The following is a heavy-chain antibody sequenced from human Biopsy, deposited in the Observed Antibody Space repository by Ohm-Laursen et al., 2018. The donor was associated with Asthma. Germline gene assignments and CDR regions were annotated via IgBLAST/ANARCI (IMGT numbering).Heavy chain of an antibody. Sequence: SDTLSLTCPISGFSMDTNSYFWGWIRQPPGKGLEWIGGVFYIGITYYNPSLESRVTMSVDTSKSLFFLEVNSLTAPDTAVYYCARHPNNGDYSYWYFDLWGRGTLVTVSS. J-gene: IGHJ2*01. D-gene: IGHD4-17*01. CDR1: GFSMDTNSYF. V-gene: IGHV4-39*01. CDR2: VFYIGIT. CDR3: ARHPNNGDYSYWYFDL.